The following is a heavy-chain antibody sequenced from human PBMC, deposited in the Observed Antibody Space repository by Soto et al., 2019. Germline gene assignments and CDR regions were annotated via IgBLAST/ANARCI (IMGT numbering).Heavy chain of an antibody. CDR2: MNPNSGNT. CDR1: GYTFTSYD. V-gene: IGHV1-8*01. J-gene: IGHJ6*03. Sequence: ASVKVSCKASGYTFTSYDINWVRQATGQRLEWMGWMNPNSGNTGYAQKFQGRVTMTRNTSISTAYMELSSLRSEDTAVYYCARGGGFGCSSTSCSYYYYYYMDVWGKGTTVTVSS. CDR3: ARGGGFGCSSTSCSYYYYYYMDV. D-gene: IGHD2-2*01.